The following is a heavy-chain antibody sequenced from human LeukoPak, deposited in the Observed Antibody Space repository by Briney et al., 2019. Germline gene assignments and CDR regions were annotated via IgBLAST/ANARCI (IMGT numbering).Heavy chain of an antibody. D-gene: IGHD5-18*01. J-gene: IGHJ5*02. CDR1: GGSFSNYY. CDR3: ARHPTALVSYGFDP. CDR2: IYYSGST. V-gene: IGHV4-59*08. Sequence: SETLSLTCTVSGGSFSNYYWSWIRQPPGKGLEWIGYIYYSGSTNYNPSLKSRVTISVDTSKNQFSLNLSSVTAADTAVYYWARHPTALVSYGFDPWGQGTLVTVSS.